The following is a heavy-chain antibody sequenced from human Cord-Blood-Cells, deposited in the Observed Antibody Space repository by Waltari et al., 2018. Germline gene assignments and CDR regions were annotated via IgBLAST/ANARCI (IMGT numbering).Heavy chain of an antibody. CDR2: INPNSGGT. CDR3: ARGLLGYFDY. V-gene: IGHV1-2*02. J-gene: IGHJ4*02. D-gene: IGHD2-8*02. Sequence: YMHWVRQAPGQGLEWMGWINPNSGGTNYAQKFQGRVTMTRDTSISTAYMELSRLRSDDTAVYYCARGLLGYFDYWGQGTLVTVS. CDR1: Y.